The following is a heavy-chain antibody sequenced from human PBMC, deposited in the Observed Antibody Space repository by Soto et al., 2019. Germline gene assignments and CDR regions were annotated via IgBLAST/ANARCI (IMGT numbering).Heavy chain of an antibody. CDR3: ARGFWDDDSNYGWFDP. D-gene: IGHD4-4*01. CDR1: GGSFSGYS. CDR2: INHSGST. J-gene: IGHJ5*02. V-gene: IGHV4-34*01. Sequence: SETLSLTCAVYGGSFSGYSWNWIHQPPEKGLEWIGEINHSGSTNYNPSLKSRVTISVDTSKNQFSLKLSSVTAADTAVYYCARGFWDDDSNYGWFDPWGQGNQVTVSS.